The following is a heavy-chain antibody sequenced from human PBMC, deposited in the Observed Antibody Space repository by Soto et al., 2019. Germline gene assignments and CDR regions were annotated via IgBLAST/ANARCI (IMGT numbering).Heavy chain of an antibody. V-gene: IGHV3-23*01. CDR3: AHHQRTTARQLGYFDY. Sequence: EVQLLESGGGLVQPGGSLRLSCAASGFTFSSYAMSWVRQAPGKGLEWVSAVGGSGTSTYYVVSVKGRFTISRDNSKNTLYLEMNSLRAEDTAVYYCAHHQRTTARQLGYFDYWGQGTLVTVSS. CDR1: GFTFSSYA. D-gene: IGHD6-6*01. J-gene: IGHJ4*02. CDR2: VGGSGTST.